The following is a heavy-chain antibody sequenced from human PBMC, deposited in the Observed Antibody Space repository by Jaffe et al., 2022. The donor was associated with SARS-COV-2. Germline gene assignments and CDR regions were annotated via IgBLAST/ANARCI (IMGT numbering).Heavy chain of an antibody. CDR2: INPIPNSGGT. CDR1: GYTFTGYY. Sequence: QAQLVQSGAEVKKPGASVKVSCKASGYTFTGYYMHWVRQAPGQGLEWMGWINPIPNSGGTNYARKFQGRVTMTRDTSISTAHMELSRLRSDDTAVYYCARGRSANDAFDIWGQGTLVSVSS. D-gene: IGHD4-17*01. J-gene: IGHJ3*02. CDR3: ARGRSANDAFDI. V-gene: IGHV1-2*02.